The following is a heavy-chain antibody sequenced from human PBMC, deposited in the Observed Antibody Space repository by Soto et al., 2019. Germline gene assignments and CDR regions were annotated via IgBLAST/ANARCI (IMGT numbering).Heavy chain of an antibody. CDR2: IYHSGST. CDR3: ARGLPPTPKYGSGSAWFDP. Sequence: PSETLSLTCAVSGGSISSGGYSWSWIRQPPGKGLEWIGYIYHSGSTYYNPSLKSRVTISVDRSKNQFSLKLSSVTAADTAVYYCARGLPPTPKYGSGSAWFDPWGQGTQVTVSS. D-gene: IGHD3-10*01. J-gene: IGHJ5*02. V-gene: IGHV4-30-2*01. CDR1: GGSISSGGYS.